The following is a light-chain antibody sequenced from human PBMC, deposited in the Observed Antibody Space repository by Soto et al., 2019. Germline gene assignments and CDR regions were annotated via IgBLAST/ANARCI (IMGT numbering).Light chain of an antibody. J-gene: IGLJ2*01. V-gene: IGLV1-44*01. CDR3: AAWDDSLGGLV. CDR2: TDY. Sequence: QSVLTQPPSTSGTPGQRVTISCSGSSSNVGINAVHWYQQFPGTAPRLLIYTDYQRPSGVPGRFSGSKSGTSASLAISGLQSEDEAEYYCAAWDDSLGGLVFGGGTKLTVL. CDR1: SSNVGINA.